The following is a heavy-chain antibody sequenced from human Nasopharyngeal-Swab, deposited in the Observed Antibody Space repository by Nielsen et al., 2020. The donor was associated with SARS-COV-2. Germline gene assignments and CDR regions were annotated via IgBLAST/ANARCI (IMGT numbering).Heavy chain of an antibody. CDR2: IRSKGNNYAT. J-gene: IGHJ4*02. CDR3: TRCGGGCYSGRDY. D-gene: IGHD2-15*01. V-gene: IGHV3-73*01. CDR1: GFTFSDSA. Sequence: GESLKISCAASGFTFSDSAIHWVRQASGQGLEWVGRIRSKGNNYATAYSAAVKGRFIIFSDDPTNTAYLQMNSLKTEDTAMYYCTRCGGGCYSGRDYWGQGTLVTVSS.